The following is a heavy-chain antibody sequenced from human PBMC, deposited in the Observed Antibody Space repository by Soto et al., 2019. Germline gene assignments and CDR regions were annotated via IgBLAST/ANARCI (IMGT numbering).Heavy chain of an antibody. D-gene: IGHD3-3*01. CDR3: AKDGSITIFGVADYYYGMDV. J-gene: IGHJ6*02. Sequence: QVQLVESGGGVVQPGRSLRLSCAASGFTFSSYGMHWVRQAPGKGLEWVAVISYDGSNKYYADSVKGRFTISRDNSKNTLYLQMNSLRAEDTAVYYCAKDGSITIFGVADYYYGMDVWGQGTTVTVSS. CDR1: GFTFSSYG. V-gene: IGHV3-30*18. CDR2: ISYDGSNK.